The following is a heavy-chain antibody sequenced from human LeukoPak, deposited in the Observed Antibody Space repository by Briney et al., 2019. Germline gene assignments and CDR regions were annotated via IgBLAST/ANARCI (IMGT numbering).Heavy chain of an antibody. V-gene: IGHV4-59*07. D-gene: IGHD3-10*01. CDR1: GCSLSGYY. J-gene: IGHJ3*02. CDR2: IYYSGST. Sequence: SDTLSLTCTVSGCSLSGYYRRWIRQPPGKGLEWMGDIYYSGSTNYNPSLKSRVTISVDTSKNQFSLKLSSVTAADTAVYYCARAWTGTIDAFDIWGQGTMVTVSS. CDR3: ARAWTGTIDAFDI.